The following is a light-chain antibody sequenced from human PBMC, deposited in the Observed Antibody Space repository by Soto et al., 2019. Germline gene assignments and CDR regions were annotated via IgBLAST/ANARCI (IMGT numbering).Light chain of an antibody. J-gene: IGKJ1*01. Sequence: EIVMTQSPATLSVSPGERATLSCRASQSVSSNLAWYQQKPGQAPRLLIYGASNRATGIPVRFSGSGSGTDFTLTISSLQPEDFAVYFCHQDFNLPWTFGQGTKVDIK. CDR1: QSVSSN. CDR2: GAS. CDR3: HQDFNLPWT. V-gene: IGKV3D-15*02.